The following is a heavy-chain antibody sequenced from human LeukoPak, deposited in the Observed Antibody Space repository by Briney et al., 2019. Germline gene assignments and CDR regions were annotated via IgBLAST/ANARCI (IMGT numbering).Heavy chain of an antibody. CDR1: GYTFTSYG. Sequence: ASVKVSCKASGYTFTSYGISWVRQAPGQGLEWMGRIIPILGIANYAQKFQGRVTITADKSTSTAYMELSSLRSEDTAVYYCARGNSSSWDEDLDWGQGTLVTVSS. CDR3: ARGNSSSWDEDLD. J-gene: IGHJ4*02. V-gene: IGHV1-69*04. D-gene: IGHD6-13*01. CDR2: IIPILGIA.